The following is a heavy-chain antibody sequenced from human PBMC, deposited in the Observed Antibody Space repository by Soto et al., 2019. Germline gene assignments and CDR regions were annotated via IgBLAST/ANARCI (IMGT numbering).Heavy chain of an antibody. CDR1: GFTFTRYS. V-gene: IGHV3-21*06. J-gene: IGHJ4*02. CDR3: ARESEDLTSNFDY. CDR2: ISSTTNYI. Sequence: PGGSLRLSCAASGFTFTRYSMNWVRQAPGKGLEWVSSISSTTNYIYYGDSMKGRFTISRDNAKNSLYLEMNSLRAEDTAVYYCARESEDLTSNFDYWGQGALVTVSS.